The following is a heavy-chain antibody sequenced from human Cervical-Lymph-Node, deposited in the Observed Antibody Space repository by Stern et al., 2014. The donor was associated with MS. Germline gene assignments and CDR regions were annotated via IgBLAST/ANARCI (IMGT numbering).Heavy chain of an antibody. V-gene: IGHV1-46*03. CDR3: AREGADNDAFDI. J-gene: IGHJ3*02. D-gene: IGHD1-26*01. Sequence: DQLVESGPEVKKPAASVTVSCRTSGYTFIDYSIHWGRQPPGPGLERMGIINRSDGATTYAQKFQGRVTMPRDTSANTAYMQLGSLTSEDTAVFFCAREGADNDAFDIWGQGTMVTVSS. CDR1: GYTFIDYS. CDR2: INRSDGAT.